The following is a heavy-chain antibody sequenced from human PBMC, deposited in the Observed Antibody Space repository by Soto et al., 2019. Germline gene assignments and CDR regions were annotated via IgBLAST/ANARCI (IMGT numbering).Heavy chain of an antibody. CDR2: IDHSGRT. CDR3: ARGSRGGYDCLDY. J-gene: IGHJ4*02. D-gene: IGHD5-12*01. V-gene: IGHV4-34*01. Sequence: QVQLQQWGAGLLKPSETLSLTCAVYGGSFSGYYWSWIRQPPGKGLEWIGEIDHSGRTNYTPSLKSRVTISVDTYKNQFSLKLSSVTAADTAVYYCARGSRGGYDCLDYCGQGTLVTVSS. CDR1: GGSFSGYY.